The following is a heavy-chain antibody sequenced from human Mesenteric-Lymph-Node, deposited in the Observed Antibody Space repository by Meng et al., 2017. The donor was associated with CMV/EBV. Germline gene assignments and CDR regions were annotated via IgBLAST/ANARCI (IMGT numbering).Heavy chain of an antibody. V-gene: IGHV4-39*01. CDR1: GGSISSSSYY. CDR2: VSYSGST. Sequence: ETLSLTCTVSGGSISSSSYYWGWIRQPPGKGLEWIGSVSYSGSTYYNPSLKSRVTISADTSKNQFSVKLSSVTAADTAVYYCARHGAALVNSNYAYWGQGTLVTVSS. D-gene: IGHD4-11*01. CDR3: ARHGAALVNSNYAY. J-gene: IGHJ4*02.